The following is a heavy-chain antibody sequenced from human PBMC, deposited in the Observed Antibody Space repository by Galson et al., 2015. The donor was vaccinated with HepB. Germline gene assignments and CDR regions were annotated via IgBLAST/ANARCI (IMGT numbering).Heavy chain of an antibody. CDR1: GFTFSDYY. CDR3: ARDWDRNFWSGYQGSDDAFDI. CDR2: ISSSSSYT. V-gene: IGHV3-11*06. D-gene: IGHD3-3*01. Sequence: SLRLSCAASGFTFSDYYMSWIRQAPGKGLEWVSYISSSSSYTNYADSVKGRFTISRDNAKNSLYLQMNSLRAEDTAVYYCARDWDRNFWSGYQGSDDAFDIWGQGTMVTVSS. J-gene: IGHJ3*02.